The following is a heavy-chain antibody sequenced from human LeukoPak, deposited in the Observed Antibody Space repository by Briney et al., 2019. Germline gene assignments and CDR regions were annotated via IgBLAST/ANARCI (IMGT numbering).Heavy chain of an antibody. CDR3: AKDEIRPSVDSGCDLALS. Sequence: GGSLTLSCAVSGFTFSSYGMHWVRQAPGKGLEWVADISYDGSNKHYADSVKGRFTISRDNSKNTLYLQMTNQKPEDTGVYCCAKDEIRPSVDSGCDLALSWGQGTLVTVSS. CDR2: ISYDGSNK. J-gene: IGHJ4*02. CDR1: GFTFSSYG. V-gene: IGHV3-30*18. D-gene: IGHD5-12*01.